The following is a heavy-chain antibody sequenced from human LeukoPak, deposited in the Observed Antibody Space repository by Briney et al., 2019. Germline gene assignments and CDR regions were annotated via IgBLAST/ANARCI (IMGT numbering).Heavy chain of an antibody. J-gene: IGHJ5*02. Sequence: PSETLSLTCTVSSGSISSNIYYWGWIPQPPGKGLEWHGSIYYTGNTYYSPSLRSRLTISVDTSKNQFSLKLSSVTAADTAVYYCARAIAVGSSWFDPWGQGTLVTVSS. CDR2: IYYTGNT. D-gene: IGHD6-19*01. V-gene: IGHV4-39*07. CDR1: SGSISSNIYY. CDR3: ARAIAVGSSWFDP.